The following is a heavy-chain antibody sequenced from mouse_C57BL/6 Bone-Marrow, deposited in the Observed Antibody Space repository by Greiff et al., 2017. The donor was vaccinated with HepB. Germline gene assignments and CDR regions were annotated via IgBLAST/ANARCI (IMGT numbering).Heavy chain of an antibody. V-gene: IGHV5-4*01. J-gene: IGHJ3*01. Sequence: DVQLVESGGGLVKPGGSLKLSCAASGFTFSSYAMSWVRQTPEKRLEWVATISDGGSYTYYPDNVKGRFTISRDNAKNKLYLQMSHLKSEDTAMYYCARKWSGAWFAYWGQGTLVTVSA. D-gene: IGHD1-3*01. CDR1: GFTFSSYA. CDR3: ARKWSGAWFAY. CDR2: ISDGGSYT.